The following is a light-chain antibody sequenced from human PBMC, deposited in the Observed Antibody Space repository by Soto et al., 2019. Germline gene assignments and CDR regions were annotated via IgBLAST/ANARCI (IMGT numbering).Light chain of an antibody. Sequence: DIQMTQSPSSLSASIGDRVTIICRASEGINNYLAWFQQKPGKAPKSLIYGATYLQSGVPSRFSGSELGEEFILTIGSMQPEDIATYYCQQYQRYPPAFGGGTKVELK. V-gene: IGKV1-16*01. CDR3: QQYQRYPPA. J-gene: IGKJ4*01. CDR1: EGINNY. CDR2: GAT.